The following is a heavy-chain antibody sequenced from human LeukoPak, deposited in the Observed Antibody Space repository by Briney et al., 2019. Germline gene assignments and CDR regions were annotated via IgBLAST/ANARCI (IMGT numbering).Heavy chain of an antibody. D-gene: IGHD6-13*01. J-gene: IGHJ4*02. V-gene: IGHV3-13*04. CDR3: TRGAAGFDY. CDR2: IGKAGDT. Sequence: GGSLRLSCAASGFTFKTYGMHWVRQATGKGLEWVSGIGKAGDTYYSGSVKGRFTISRENAKNSLYLEMNSLRAGDTAVYYCTRGAAGFDYWGQGTLVTVSS. CDR1: GFTFKTYG.